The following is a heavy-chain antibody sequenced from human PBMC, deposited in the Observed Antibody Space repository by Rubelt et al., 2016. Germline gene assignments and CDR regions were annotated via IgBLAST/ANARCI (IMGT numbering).Heavy chain of an antibody. J-gene: IGHJ5*02. Sequence: EVQLVESGGGLVQPGGSLRLSCAASGFTFSNAWMSWVRQAPGKGLEWVGRIKSKTDGGTTDYAAPVKGRCTSSRDDSKNTLYLQMNSLKTEDTAVYYCTTDRYYYDSSGFPWFDPWGQGTLVTVSS. V-gene: IGHV3-15*01. CDR3: TTDRYYYDSSGFPWFDP. CDR1: GFTFSNAW. D-gene: IGHD3-22*01. CDR2: IKSKTDGGTT.